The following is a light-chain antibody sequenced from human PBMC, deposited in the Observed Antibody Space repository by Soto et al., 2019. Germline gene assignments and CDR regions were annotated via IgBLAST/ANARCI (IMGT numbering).Light chain of an antibody. CDR1: SSDIGAYNY. J-gene: IGLJ1*01. Sequence: QSVLTQPASVSGSPGQSITISCTGTSSDIGAYNYVSWYQQYPGKAPKLMIYGVTNRPSGVSNRFSGSKTGNTASLTISGLQAEDEADYYCFSHRSGDSNVFGTGTKVPVL. CDR2: GVT. CDR3: FSHRSGDSNV. V-gene: IGLV2-14*01.